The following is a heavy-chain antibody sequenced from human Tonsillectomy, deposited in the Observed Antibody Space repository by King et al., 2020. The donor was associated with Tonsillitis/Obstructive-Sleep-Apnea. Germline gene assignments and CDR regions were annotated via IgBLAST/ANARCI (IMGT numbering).Heavy chain of an antibody. CDR3: ARGDTMVNNWFDP. V-gene: IGHV3-21*01. CDR2: ISSSSSYI. CDR1: GFTFSSYS. Sequence: VQLVESGRGLVKPGGPLRLSCAASGFTFSSYSMNWVRQAPGKGLEWVSSISSSSSYIYQADSVKGRFTISRDNAKNSLYLQMNSLRAEDTAVYYCARGDTMVNNWFDPWGQGTLVTVSS. J-gene: IGHJ5*02. D-gene: IGHD3-10*01.